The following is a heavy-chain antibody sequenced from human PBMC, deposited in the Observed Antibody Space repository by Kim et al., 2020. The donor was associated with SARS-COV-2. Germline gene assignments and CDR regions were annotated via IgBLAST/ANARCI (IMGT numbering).Heavy chain of an antibody. CDR1: GGTFSSYA. CDR2: IIPIFGTA. D-gene: IGHD3-10*01. V-gene: IGHV1-69*13. Sequence: SVKVSCKASGGTFSSYAISWVRQAPGQGLEWMGGIIPIFGTANYAQKFQGRVTITADESTSTAYMELSSLRSEDTAVYYCARSVLWFGELFPGYYYYGMDVWGQGTTVTVSS. CDR3: ARSVLWFGELFPGYYYYGMDV. J-gene: IGHJ6*02.